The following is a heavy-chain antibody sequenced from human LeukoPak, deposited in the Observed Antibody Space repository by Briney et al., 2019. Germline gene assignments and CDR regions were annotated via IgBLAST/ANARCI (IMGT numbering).Heavy chain of an antibody. D-gene: IGHD7-27*01. CDR2: IKQDGSEK. CDR3: ARDCKWGFDY. J-gene: IGHJ4*02. CDR1: GFTFSSYC. V-gene: IGHV3-7*01. Sequence: GGSLRLSCAASGFTFSSYCMSWVRQAPGKGLEWVANIKQDGSEKNYVDSVKGRFTFSRDNAKNSLYLQMNSLRAEDTAVYYCARDCKWGFDYWGQGTLVTVSS.